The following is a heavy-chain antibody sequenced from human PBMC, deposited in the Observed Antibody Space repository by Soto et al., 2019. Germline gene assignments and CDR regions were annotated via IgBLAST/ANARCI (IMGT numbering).Heavy chain of an antibody. CDR3: ARHQRTFGVVRWYFDL. V-gene: IGHV4-39*01. Sequence: PSETLSLTCTVSGGSISSSSYYWGWIRQPPGKGLERIGSIYYSGSTYYNPSLKRRVTISVDTSKIQFSLKLSFVTAADTAVFYCARHQRTFGVVRWYFDLWGRGTLVTVSS. CDR1: GGSISSSSYY. D-gene: IGHD3-3*01. CDR2: IYYSGST. J-gene: IGHJ2*01.